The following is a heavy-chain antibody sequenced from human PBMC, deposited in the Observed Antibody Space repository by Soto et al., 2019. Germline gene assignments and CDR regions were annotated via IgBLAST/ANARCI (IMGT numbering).Heavy chain of an antibody. V-gene: IGHV4-31*03. D-gene: IGHD3-22*01. CDR2: IYYSGST. Sequence: QVQLQESGPGLVKPSQTLSLTCTVSGGSISSGGYYWSWIRQHPGKGLEWIGYIYYSGSTYYNPSLNSRVTISGDKPKHQFSLKLSSVTAADTAVYYCARVGGSSGYYHLHSWFDPWGQGTLVTVSS. CDR1: GGSISSGGYY. CDR3: ARVGGSSGYYHLHSWFDP. J-gene: IGHJ5*02.